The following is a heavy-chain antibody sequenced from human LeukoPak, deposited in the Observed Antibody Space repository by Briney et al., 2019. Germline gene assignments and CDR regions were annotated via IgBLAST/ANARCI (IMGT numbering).Heavy chain of an antibody. V-gene: IGHV1-2*02. CDR1: GYTFTSYD. CDR2: INPNSGGT. CDR3: ARVYDYSGYQKYYFNY. Sequence: GASVKVSCKASGYTFTSYDINWVRQAPGQGLEWMGWINPNSGGTNYAQKLQGRVTMTRDTSINTVYMELNRLTSDDTAVYYCARVYDYSGYQKYYFNYWGQGTLVTVSS. J-gene: IGHJ4*02. D-gene: IGHD3-22*01.